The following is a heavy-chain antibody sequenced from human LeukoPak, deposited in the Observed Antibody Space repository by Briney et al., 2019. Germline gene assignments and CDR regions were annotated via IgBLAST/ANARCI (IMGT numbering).Heavy chain of an antibody. J-gene: IGHJ4*02. CDR1: GYIFTGYY. CDR2: INPNICGT. V-gene: IGHV1-2*02. CDR3: ARVVPAAIHGYYFHY. Sequence: ASVKVSCKPSGYIFTGYYMHSVRQAPGQRLEWMGWINPNICGTNYPQTFQVRVTMTRDTSISTAYMELSRLRSDDTAVYYCARVVPAAIHGYYFHYWGQGTLVTAS. D-gene: IGHD2-2*02.